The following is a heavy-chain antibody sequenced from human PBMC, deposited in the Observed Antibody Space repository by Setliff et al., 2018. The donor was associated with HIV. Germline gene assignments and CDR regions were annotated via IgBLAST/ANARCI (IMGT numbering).Heavy chain of an antibody. Sequence: GGSLRLSCAASGFTFSSYNMNWVRQAPGKGLEWVSSISSSSSYIYYADSVKGRFTISRDNAKNSLYLQMNSLRAEDTAVYYCARMGAKHAFDIWGQGTMVTVSS. CDR1: GFTFSSYN. J-gene: IGHJ3*02. CDR2: ISSSSSYI. V-gene: IGHV3-21*01. CDR3: ARMGAKHAFDI. D-gene: IGHD1-26*01.